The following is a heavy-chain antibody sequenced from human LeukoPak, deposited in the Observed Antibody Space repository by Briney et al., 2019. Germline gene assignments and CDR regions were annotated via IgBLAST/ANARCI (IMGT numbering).Heavy chain of an antibody. CDR3: ARALGNYAYFDY. CDR1: GGSISSYY. D-gene: IGHD1-7*01. J-gene: IGHJ4*02. CDR2: IYYSGST. Sequence: SETLSLTXTVSGGSISSYYWSWIRQPPGKGLEWIGYIYYSGSTNYNPSLKSRVTISVDTSKNQFSLKLSSVTAADTAVYYCARALGNYAYFDYWGQGTLVTVSS. V-gene: IGHV4-59*01.